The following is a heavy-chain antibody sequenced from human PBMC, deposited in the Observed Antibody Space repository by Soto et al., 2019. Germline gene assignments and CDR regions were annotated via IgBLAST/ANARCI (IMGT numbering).Heavy chain of an antibody. Sequence: QVQLVESGGGVGQPGTSLRLSCAASGFRFKSFVMHWVRQAPGKGLEWVAFTSYDGNNKDYGDSVKGRFTVSRDNSQNTLHLQMDFLRQEDTALYYCARWGTTGGFDLWGQGTLVSVSS. D-gene: IGHD3-16*01. CDR3: ARWGTTGGFDL. V-gene: IGHV3-30*19. CDR1: GFRFKSFV. CDR2: TSYDGNNK. J-gene: IGHJ4*02.